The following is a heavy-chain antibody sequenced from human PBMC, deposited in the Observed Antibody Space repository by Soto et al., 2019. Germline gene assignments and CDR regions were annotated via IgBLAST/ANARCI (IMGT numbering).Heavy chain of an antibody. Sequence: SETLSLTCTVSGGSISSYYWSWIRQPPGKGLEWIGYIYYSGSTNYNPSLKSRVTISVDTSKNQFSLKLSSVTAADTAVYYCARASEGSGWYLDYFDYWGQGTLVT. V-gene: IGHV4-59*01. CDR1: GGSISSYY. CDR2: IYYSGST. CDR3: ARASEGSGWYLDYFDY. J-gene: IGHJ4*02. D-gene: IGHD6-19*01.